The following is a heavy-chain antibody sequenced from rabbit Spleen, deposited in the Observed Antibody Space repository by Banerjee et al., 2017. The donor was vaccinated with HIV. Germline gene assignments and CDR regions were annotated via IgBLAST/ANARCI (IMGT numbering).Heavy chain of an antibody. CDR1: GVSFKFSSY. J-gene: IGHJ6*01. D-gene: IGHD8-1*01. Sequence: QSLEESGGGLVKPGASLTLTCTASGVSFKFSSYMCWVRQAPGKGLEWIACIEVGSSGFTYSASWAKGRFTCSKTSSTTVTLQMTSLTVADTATYFCARDTGSSFSSYGMDLWGPGPLVTVS. CDR3: ARDTGSSFSSYGMDL. V-gene: IGHV1S40*01. CDR2: IEVGSSGFT.